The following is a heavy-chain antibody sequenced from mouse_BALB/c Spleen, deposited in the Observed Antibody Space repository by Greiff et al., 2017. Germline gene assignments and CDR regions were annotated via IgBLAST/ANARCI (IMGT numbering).Heavy chain of an antibody. Sequence: EVQLQQSGAELVKPGASVKLSCTASGFYIKDTYMHWVKQRPEQGLEWIGRIDPANGNTKYDPKFQGKATITADTSSNTAYLQLSSLTSEDTAVYYCAPIYYDYGDFDYWGQGTTRTVSA. D-gene: IGHD2-4*01. CDR1: GFYIKDTY. J-gene: IGHJ2*01. CDR3: APIYYDYGDFDY. V-gene: IGHV14-3*02. CDR2: IDPANGNT.